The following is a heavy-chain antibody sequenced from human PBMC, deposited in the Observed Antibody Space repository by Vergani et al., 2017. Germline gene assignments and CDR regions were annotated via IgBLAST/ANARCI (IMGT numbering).Heavy chain of an antibody. D-gene: IGHD6-19*01. V-gene: IGHV4-39*01. CDR1: GASIRSSNYY. CDR3: ARHSTVEWLVKLGWIDP. Sequence: QLQLQESGPGLVKPSATLSLTCSVSGASIRSSNYYWGWSRQPPGKGLVWIARIHYSGSTYYNPPCKSRVTISVDTSKKQFSLKLSSVTAADTAVYFCARHSTVEWLVKLGWIDPWGQGILVTVSS. CDR2: IHYSGST. J-gene: IGHJ5*02.